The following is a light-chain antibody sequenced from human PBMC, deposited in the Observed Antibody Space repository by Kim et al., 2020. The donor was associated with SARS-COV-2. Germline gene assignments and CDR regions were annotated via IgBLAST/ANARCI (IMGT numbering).Light chain of an antibody. V-gene: IGLV2-14*03. Sequence: QSALTPPASVSGSPGQSITISCTGTSSDVGGYNYVSWYQQHTGKAPKLMIYDVSNRPSGVSNRFSGSKSGNTASLTISGLQAEDEADYYCTSYTSSSTLVFGGGTQLTVL. CDR2: DVS. J-gene: IGLJ3*02. CDR3: TSYTSSSTLV. CDR1: SSDVGGYNY.